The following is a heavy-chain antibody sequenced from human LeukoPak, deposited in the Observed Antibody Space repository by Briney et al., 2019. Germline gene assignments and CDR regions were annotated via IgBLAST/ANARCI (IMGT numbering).Heavy chain of an antibody. J-gene: IGHJ4*02. V-gene: IGHV1-2*06. CDR3: WTAVVVAATFKYYFDY. CDR2: INPNSGGT. CDR1: GYTFTGYY. D-gene: IGHD2-15*01. Sequence: ASVKVSCXASGYTFTGYYMHWVRQAHGQGLEWMGRINPNSGGTNYAQKFQGRVTMTRDTSISTAYMELSRLRSDDTAVYYCWTAVVVAATFKYYFDYWGQGTLVTVSS.